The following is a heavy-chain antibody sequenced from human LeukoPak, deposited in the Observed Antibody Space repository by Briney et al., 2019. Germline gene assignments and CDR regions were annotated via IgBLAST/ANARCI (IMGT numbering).Heavy chain of an antibody. V-gene: IGHV1-69*13. J-gene: IGHJ6*02. D-gene: IGHD6-13*01. Sequence: GASVKVSCKASGGTFSSYAISWVRQAPGQGLEWMGGIIPIFGTANYARKFQGRVTITADESTSTAYMELSSLRSEDTAVYYCARARGSSYYYYGMDVWGQGTTVTVSS. CDR3: ARARGSSYYYYGMDV. CDR1: GGTFSSYA. CDR2: IIPIFGTA.